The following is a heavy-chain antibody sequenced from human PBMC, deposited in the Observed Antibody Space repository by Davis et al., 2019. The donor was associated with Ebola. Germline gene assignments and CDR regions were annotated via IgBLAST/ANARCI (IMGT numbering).Heavy chain of an antibody. CDR2: IYYSGST. D-gene: IGHD5-18*01. Sequence: SETLSLTCSVSGGSVGSDYWSWIRQPPGKGLEWIGYIYYSGSTNYNPSLKSRVTISVDTSKNQFSLKLSSVTAADTAVYYCARDQGYSYGYIYYYYGMDVWGKGTTVTVSS. J-gene: IGHJ6*04. CDR1: GGSVGSDY. CDR3: ARDQGYSYGYIYYYYGMDV. V-gene: IGHV4-59*02.